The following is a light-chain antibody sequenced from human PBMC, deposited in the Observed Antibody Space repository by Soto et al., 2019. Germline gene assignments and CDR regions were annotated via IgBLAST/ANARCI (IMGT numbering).Light chain of an antibody. J-gene: IGLJ2*01. Sequence: QSVLTQPASVSGSPGQSITISCTGTSSDVRTYNYVSWYQQHPGKAPKLMIYDVSNRPSGVSNRFSGSKSGNTASLTISGRQAEDGADYYCSSTTISGTNVVFGGGTKLTVL. CDR2: DVS. CDR1: SSDVRTYNY. CDR3: SSTTISGTNVV. V-gene: IGLV2-14*01.